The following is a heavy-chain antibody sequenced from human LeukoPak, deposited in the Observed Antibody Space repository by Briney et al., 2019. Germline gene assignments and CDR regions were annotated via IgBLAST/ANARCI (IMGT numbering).Heavy chain of an antibody. J-gene: IGHJ5*02. Sequence: PSETLSLTCTVSGGSISSYYWSWIRQPPGKGLEWIGYIYYSGSTNYRPSLKSRVTISVDTSKNQFSLKLSSVTAAVTAVYYCARDYILRARWFDPWGQGTLVTVSS. CDR1: GGSISSYY. CDR3: ARDYILRARWFDP. V-gene: IGHV4-59*01. CDR2: IYYSGST. D-gene: IGHD6-6*01.